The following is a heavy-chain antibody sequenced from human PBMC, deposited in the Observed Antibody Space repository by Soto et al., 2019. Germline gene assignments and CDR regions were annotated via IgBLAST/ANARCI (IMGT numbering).Heavy chain of an antibody. CDR2: IYYSGST. CDR3: ARRSWNDGVFDY. V-gene: IGHV4-39*01. Sequence: QLQLQESAPGLVKPSETLSLTCTVSGGSISSSSYYWGWIRQPPGKGLEWIGSIYYSGSTYYNPSLKSRVTISVDTSKNQFSLKLSSVTAADTAVYYCARRSWNDGVFDYWGQGTLVTVSS. D-gene: IGHD1-1*01. J-gene: IGHJ4*02. CDR1: GGSISSSSYY.